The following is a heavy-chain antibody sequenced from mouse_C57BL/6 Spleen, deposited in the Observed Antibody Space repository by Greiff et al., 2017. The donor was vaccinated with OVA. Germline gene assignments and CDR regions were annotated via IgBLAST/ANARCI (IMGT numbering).Heavy chain of an antibody. Sequence: VHLVESGPGLVQPSQSLSITCTVSGFSLTSYGVHWVRQSPGKGLEWLGVIWRGGSTDYNAAFMSRLSITKDNSKSQVFFKMNSLQADDTAIYYCAPSYGNYGYFDVWGTGTTVTVSS. CDR2: IWRGGST. D-gene: IGHD2-1*01. CDR1: GFSLTSYG. J-gene: IGHJ1*03. CDR3: APSYGNYGYFDV. V-gene: IGHV2-5*01.